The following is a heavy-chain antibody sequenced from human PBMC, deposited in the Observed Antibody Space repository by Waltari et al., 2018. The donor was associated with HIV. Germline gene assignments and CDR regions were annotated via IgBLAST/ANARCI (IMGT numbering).Heavy chain of an antibody. CDR1: GGSMNTCAVY. V-gene: IGHV4-39*07. Sequence: QFKLQESGPRLRKPSETLSLTCTISGGSMNTCAVYAGWVRQPPGKGLEWFGNIHYKGRTLYNPSRQSPVTLSLDKSDNQFFLNFISVIAADTAVYYCARDSGLFMYDSRRAVLNWFDPWGQGLLVTVSS. D-gene: IGHD3-9*01. CDR2: IHYKGRT. CDR3: ARDSGLFMYDSRRAVLNWFDP. J-gene: IGHJ5*02.